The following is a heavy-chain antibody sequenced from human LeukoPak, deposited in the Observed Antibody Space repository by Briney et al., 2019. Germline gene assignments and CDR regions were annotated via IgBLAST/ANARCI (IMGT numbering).Heavy chain of an antibody. CDR1: GYTFTSYG. CDR2: ISACNGNT. J-gene: IGHJ4*02. D-gene: IGHD3-10*01. CDR3: ARDSPMVRGVIPVY. V-gene: IGHV1-18*01. Sequence: ASVKVSCKASGYTFTSYGISWVRQAPGQGLEWMGWISACNGNTNYAQKLQGRVTMTTDTSTSTAYMELRSLRSDDTAVYYCARDSPMVRGVIPVYWGQGTLVTVSS.